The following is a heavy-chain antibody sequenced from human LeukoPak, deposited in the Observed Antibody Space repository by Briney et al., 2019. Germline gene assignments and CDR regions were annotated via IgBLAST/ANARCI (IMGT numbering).Heavy chain of an antibody. CDR1: GFTFSTFS. CDR3: ARDSNVLRFLEWLSTLDY. J-gene: IGHJ4*02. Sequence: GGSLRLSCAASGFTFSTFSMNWVRQAPGKGLEWVSYISSSSSSPIYYADSVKGRFTISRDNAKNSLYLQMNSLRAEDTAVYYCARDSNVLRFLEWLSTLDYWGQGTLVAVSS. D-gene: IGHD3-3*01. V-gene: IGHV3-48*04. CDR2: ISSSSSSPI.